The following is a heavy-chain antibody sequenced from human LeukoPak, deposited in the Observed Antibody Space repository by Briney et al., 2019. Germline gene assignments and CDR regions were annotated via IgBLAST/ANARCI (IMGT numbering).Heavy chain of an antibody. CDR1: GFTFSNYW. Sequence: GGSLRLSCAASGFTFSNYWMSCVRQAPGKGLEWVANIKQDGSEKYYVDSVKGRFTVSRDNAKNSLYLQMNSLRAEDTAVFYCARGGMVRRVMGAFDIWGQGTLVTVSS. CDR3: ARGGMVRRVMGAFDI. V-gene: IGHV3-7*01. D-gene: IGHD3-10*01. J-gene: IGHJ3*02. CDR2: IKQDGSEK.